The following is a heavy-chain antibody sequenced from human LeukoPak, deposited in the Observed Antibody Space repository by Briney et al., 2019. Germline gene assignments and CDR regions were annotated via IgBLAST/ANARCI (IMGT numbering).Heavy chain of an antibody. CDR3: ARIWPSVADFDI. CDR1: GFTFSDYY. J-gene: IGHJ3*02. CDR2: ITNSDNSM. Sequence: GGSLRLSCAASGFTFSDYYMTWIRQAAGKGLGRGSYITNSDNSMYYADSVKGRFTISRDNAKNSLHLQMNSLRAEDTAVYYCARIWPSVADFDIWGQGTMVTVSS. D-gene: IGHD2-15*01. V-gene: IGHV3-11*01.